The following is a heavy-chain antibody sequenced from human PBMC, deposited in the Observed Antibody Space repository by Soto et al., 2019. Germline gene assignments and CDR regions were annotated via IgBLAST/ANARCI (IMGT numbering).Heavy chain of an antibody. Sequence: GGSLRLSCAASGFTFSSYWMHWVRQAPGKGLVWVSRINSDGSSKNYADSVKGRFTISRDNSKNTFYLQMNSLRAEDTAGYYCAKGDYYESSGYHYTLPFDYWGQGTLVTVSS. CDR3: AKGDYYESSGYHYTLPFDY. CDR1: GFTFSSYW. CDR2: INSDGSSK. J-gene: IGHJ4*02. V-gene: IGHV3-74*01. D-gene: IGHD3-22*01.